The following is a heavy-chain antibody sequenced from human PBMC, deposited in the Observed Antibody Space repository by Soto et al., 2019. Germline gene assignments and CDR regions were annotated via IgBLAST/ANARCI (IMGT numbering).Heavy chain of an antibody. Sequence: EAQLVESGGGLVQPGGSLRLSCAVSGFTFSSFWMHWVRQAPGEGLVWVSRINTDGNSTSYADSVKGRFTISRDNAKNTLYLQMNSLRVEDTAMYYCAKRGVDTFGLSYWGQGTLVTVSS. CDR3: AKRGVDTFGLSY. V-gene: IGHV3-74*01. D-gene: IGHD3-10*01. J-gene: IGHJ4*02. CDR2: INTDGNST. CDR1: GFTFSSFW.